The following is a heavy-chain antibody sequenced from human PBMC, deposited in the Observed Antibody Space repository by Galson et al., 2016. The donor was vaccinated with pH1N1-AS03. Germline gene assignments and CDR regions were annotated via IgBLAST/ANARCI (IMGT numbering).Heavy chain of an antibody. J-gene: IGHJ4*02. CDR3: ARGRFLDWFPDDY. Sequence: LRLSCAASGFAVSNNYMSWVRQAPGKGLEWVSFIYSGGDIYYADSVKGRFTISRDNAKNTLYLQMSSLRVEDTAVYFCARGRFLDWFPDDYWGQGTLVTVSS. CDR1: GFAVSNNY. CDR2: IYSGGDI. V-gene: IGHV3-53*01. D-gene: IGHD3/OR15-3a*01.